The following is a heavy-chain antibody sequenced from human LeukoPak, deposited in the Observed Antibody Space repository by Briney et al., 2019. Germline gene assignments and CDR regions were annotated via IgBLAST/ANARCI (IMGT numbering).Heavy chain of an antibody. Sequence: GASVKVSCKASGGTFSSYAISWVRQAPGQGLGWMGGIIPIFGTANYAQKFQGRVTITTDESTSTAYMELSSLRSEDTAVYYCARCWANYVMDYWGQGTLVTVSS. CDR2: IIPIFGTA. CDR1: GGTFSSYA. J-gene: IGHJ4*02. D-gene: IGHD1-7*01. V-gene: IGHV1-69*05. CDR3: ARCWANYVMDY.